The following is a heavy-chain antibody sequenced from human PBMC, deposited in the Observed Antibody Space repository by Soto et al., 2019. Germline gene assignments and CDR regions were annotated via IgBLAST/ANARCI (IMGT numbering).Heavy chain of an antibody. CDR3: ARAETALDY. Sequence: SETLSLTCSVSGGSVNRGSYYWNWIRQPPGKGPEWVGYIYYTGSTYYNPSLKSRVTISADTSKNQFSLNLRSVTAADTAVYYCARAETALDYWGQGALVTVSS. V-gene: IGHV4-61*01. J-gene: IGHJ4*02. CDR1: GGSVNRGSYY. CDR2: IYYTGST. D-gene: IGHD5-18*01.